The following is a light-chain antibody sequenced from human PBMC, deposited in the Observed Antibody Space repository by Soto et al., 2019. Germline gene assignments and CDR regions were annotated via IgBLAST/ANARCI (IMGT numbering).Light chain of an antibody. Sequence: DIQMTHSPSTLSASVGDRVTITCRASQSISSWLAWYQQKPGKAPKLLIYKASSLESGVPSRFSGSGSGTEFTLTISSLQPDDFATYYCQQSNSYPWTFGQGTKV. V-gene: IGKV1-5*03. CDR3: QQSNSYPWT. CDR1: QSISSW. J-gene: IGKJ1*01. CDR2: KAS.